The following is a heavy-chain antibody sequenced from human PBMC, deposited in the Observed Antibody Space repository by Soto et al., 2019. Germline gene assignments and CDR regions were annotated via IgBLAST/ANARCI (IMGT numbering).Heavy chain of an antibody. J-gene: IGHJ6*02. D-gene: IGHD1-20*01. Sequence: SETLSLTCTVSGGSISSFDWSWIRQPPGKGLEWIGYIYYSGITNYNPSLKSRVTISVDTSKNQFSLKLSSVTAADTAVYYCARYKSNYYYGMDVWGQGTTVTVSS. CDR1: GGSISSFD. CDR3: ARYKSNYYYGMDV. CDR2: IYYSGIT. V-gene: IGHV4-59*01.